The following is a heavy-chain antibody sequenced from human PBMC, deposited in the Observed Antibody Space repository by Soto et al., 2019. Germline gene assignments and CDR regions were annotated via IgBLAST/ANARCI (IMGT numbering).Heavy chain of an antibody. D-gene: IGHD6-19*01. CDR1: GFTFSSYA. V-gene: IGHV3-30-3*01. CDR2: ISYDGSNK. J-gene: IGHJ4*02. Sequence: RRLSCAASGFTFSSYAMHWVRRAPGKGLEWVAVISYDGSNKYYADSVKGRFTISRDNSKNTLYLQMNSLRAEDTAVYYCAKGMAVAGTLDYWGQGTLVTVSS. CDR3: AKGMAVAGTLDY.